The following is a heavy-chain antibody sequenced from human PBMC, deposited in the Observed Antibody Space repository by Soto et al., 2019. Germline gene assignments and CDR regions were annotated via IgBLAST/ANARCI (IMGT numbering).Heavy chain of an antibody. V-gene: IGHV3-21*01. Sequence: EVQLVESGGGLVKPGGSLRLSCAASGFTFSAYTMNWVRQAPGKGLEWISAIYSGSKFMFYAASMTGRYTINRDNPKNNLYREINSLVADDTTVYYSAGGTQSYKWNDGLMAVWGQGTTVTVSS. CDR1: GFTFSAYT. CDR3: AGGTQSYKWNDGLMAV. D-gene: IGHD1-20*01. J-gene: IGHJ6*02. CDR2: IYSGSKFM.